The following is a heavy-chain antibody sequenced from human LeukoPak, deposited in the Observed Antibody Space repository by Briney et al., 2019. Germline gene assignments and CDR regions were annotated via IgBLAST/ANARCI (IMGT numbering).Heavy chain of an antibody. Sequence: PSETLSLTCTVSGGSISSSRYYWGWIRQPPGKGLEWIGSIYYSGSTYYNPSLKSRVTISVDTSKNQFSLKLSSVTAADTAVYYCASLSGDTAMVRYYYYYFMDVWGKGTTVTVSS. CDR1: GGSISSSRYY. CDR2: IYYSGST. D-gene: IGHD5-18*01. J-gene: IGHJ6*03. V-gene: IGHV4-39*01. CDR3: ASLSGDTAMVRYYYYYFMDV.